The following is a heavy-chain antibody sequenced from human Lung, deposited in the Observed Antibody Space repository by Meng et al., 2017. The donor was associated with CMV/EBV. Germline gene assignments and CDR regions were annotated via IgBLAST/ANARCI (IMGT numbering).Heavy chain of an antibody. V-gene: IGHV3-23*01. J-gene: IGHJ6*02. CDR1: GFTFSNYA. D-gene: IGHD4-17*01. Sequence: ESLKIFCAALGFTFSNYALSWVRRATGKGLEWVSGIAGSGSHTFYTDSVKGRFTISRDNVKNTLYLQMNVLRVEDTALYYCARYPTTGTYYYYNGMDVWGLGTTVTVSS. CDR2: IAGSGSHT. CDR3: ARYPTTGTYYYYNGMDV.